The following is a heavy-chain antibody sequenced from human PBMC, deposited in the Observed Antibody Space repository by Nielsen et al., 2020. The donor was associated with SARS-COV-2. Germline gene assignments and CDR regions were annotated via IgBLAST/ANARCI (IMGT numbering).Heavy chain of an antibody. D-gene: IGHD1-20*01. Sequence: GGSLRLSCTASGFTFHDFGMHWVRQGPGKGLEWVSTISGGGSGTYYADSVKGRLTISRDNSKNTLYLQMNGLRAEDTAIYYCAKDKVTGSSDYLDYWGQGTLVTVSS. J-gene: IGHJ4*02. V-gene: IGHV3-23*01. CDR3: AKDKVTGSSDYLDY. CDR1: GFTFHDFG. CDR2: ISGGGSGT.